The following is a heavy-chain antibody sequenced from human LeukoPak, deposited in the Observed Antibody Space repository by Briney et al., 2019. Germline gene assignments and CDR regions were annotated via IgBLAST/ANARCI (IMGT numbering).Heavy chain of an antibody. CDR3: ARVVVPAAIAYYYYGMDV. D-gene: IGHD2-2*01. CDR1: GGSFSGYY. CDR2: INHSGST. V-gene: IGHV4-34*01. J-gene: IGHJ6*02. Sequence: PSETLSLTCAVYGGSFSGYYWSWIRQPPGKGLEWIGEINHSGSTSYNPSLKSRVTISVDTSKNQFSLKLSSVTAADTAVYYCARVVVPAAIAYYYYGMDVWGQGTTVTVSS.